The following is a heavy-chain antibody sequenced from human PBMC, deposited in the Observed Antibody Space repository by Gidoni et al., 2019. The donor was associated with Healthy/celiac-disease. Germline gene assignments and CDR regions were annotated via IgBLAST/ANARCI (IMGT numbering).Heavy chain of an antibody. V-gene: IGHV4-34*01. CDR2: INHSGST. J-gene: IGHJ5*02. CDR1: GGSFSGYY. CDR3: ARELLRYFDWLSPSWGGSNWLDP. Sequence: QVQLQQWGAGLLKPSETLSLTCAVYGGSFSGYYWSWIRQPPGKGLEWIGEINHSGSTNYNPSLKSRVTISVDTSKNQFSLKLSSVTAADTAVYYCARELLRYFDWLSPSWGGSNWLDPWGQGTLVTVSS. D-gene: IGHD3-9*01.